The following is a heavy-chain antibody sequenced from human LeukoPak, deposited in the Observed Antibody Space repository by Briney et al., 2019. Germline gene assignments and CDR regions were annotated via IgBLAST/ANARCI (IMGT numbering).Heavy chain of an antibody. J-gene: IGHJ4*02. CDR1: GFTFSSYG. D-gene: IGHD6-13*01. Sequence: PGRSLRLSCAASGFTFSSYGMHWVRQAPGKGLEWVAVISYDGSNKYYADSVKGRFTISRDNSKNTLYLQMNSLRAEDTAVYYCAKLPAGGVIAAAGDRGYYFDYWGQGTLVTVSS. V-gene: IGHV3-30*18. CDR3: AKLPAGGVIAAAGDRGYYFDY. CDR2: ISYDGSNK.